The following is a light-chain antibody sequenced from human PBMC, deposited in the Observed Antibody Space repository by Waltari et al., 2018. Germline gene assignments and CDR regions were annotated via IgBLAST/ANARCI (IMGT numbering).Light chain of an antibody. CDR1: QSISSY. V-gene: IGKV1-39*01. Sequence: DIQMTQSPSSLSASVGDRVTITCRASQSISSYLNWYQQKPGKAPKLLIYAASSLQSGVPSRFSGSGSGTDFTLTISSLQPLDFATYYCQQSYSTPRTFGQGTKVEIK. CDR3: QQSYSTPRT. CDR2: AAS. J-gene: IGKJ1*01.